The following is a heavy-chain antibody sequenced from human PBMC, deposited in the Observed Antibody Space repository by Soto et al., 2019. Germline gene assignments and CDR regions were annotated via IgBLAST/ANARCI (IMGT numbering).Heavy chain of an antibody. CDR2: INHSGST. CDR3: TTDSLSYYYDSSGVPY. D-gene: IGHD3-22*01. V-gene: IGHV4-34*01. J-gene: IGHJ4*02. Sequence: SETLSLTCAVYGGSFSGYYWSWIRQPPGKGLEWIGEINHSGSTNYNPSLKSRVTISVDTSKNQFSLKLSSVTAADTAVYYCTTDSLSYYYDSSGVPYWGQGTLVTVSS. CDR1: GGSFSGYY.